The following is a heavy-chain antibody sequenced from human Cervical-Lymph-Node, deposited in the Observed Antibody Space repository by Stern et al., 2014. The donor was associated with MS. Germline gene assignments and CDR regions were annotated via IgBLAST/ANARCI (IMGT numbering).Heavy chain of an antibody. CDR3: ARGSSTTFPFFDY. CDR1: GYSFSSHA. V-gene: IGHV1-3*01. CDR2: INGGQGDT. J-gene: IGHJ4*02. Sequence: QVQLVQSGAEVRKPGDSVKVSCSASGYSFSSHAVHWVRQAPGQRLEWLGWINGGQGDTKYSHKFRGRVTITRDTSASTAYLELSSLTSEDTAVYSCARGSSTTFPFFDYWGQGSLVTVSS. D-gene: IGHD6-13*01.